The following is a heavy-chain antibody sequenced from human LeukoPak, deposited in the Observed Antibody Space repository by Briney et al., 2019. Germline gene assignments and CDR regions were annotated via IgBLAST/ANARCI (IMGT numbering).Heavy chain of an antibody. D-gene: IGHD3-3*01. CDR3: ARSDFWSGRYYYYMDV. Sequence: ASVKVSCKASGGTFSSYAISWLRQAPGQGLEWMGRIIPIFGTANYAQKFQGRVTITTDESTSTAYMELSSLRSEDTAVYYCARSDFWSGRYYYYMDVWGKGTTVTVSS. CDR1: GGTFSSYA. CDR2: IIPIFGTA. J-gene: IGHJ6*03. V-gene: IGHV1-69*05.